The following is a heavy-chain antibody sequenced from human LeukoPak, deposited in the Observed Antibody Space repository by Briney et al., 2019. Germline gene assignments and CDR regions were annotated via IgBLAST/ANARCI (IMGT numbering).Heavy chain of an antibody. D-gene: IGHD2-15*01. CDR2: ISGSGGST. CDR1: GFTFSSYA. J-gene: IGHJ6*02. CDR3: AKGGSIISYYGMDV. Sequence: GGSLRLSCAASGFTFSSYAMSWVRQAPGKGLEWVSAISGSGGSTYYADSVKGRFTISRDNSKNTLYLQMNSLRAKDTAVYYCAKGGSIISYYGMDVWGQGTTVTVSS. V-gene: IGHV3-23*01.